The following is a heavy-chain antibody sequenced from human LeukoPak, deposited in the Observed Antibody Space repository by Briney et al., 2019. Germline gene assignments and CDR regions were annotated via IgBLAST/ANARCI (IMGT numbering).Heavy chain of an antibody. V-gene: IGHV3-23*01. Sequence: GGSLRLSCAASGITFSSHAMSWARQAPGKGLQWISAISSSAGSTYYADSVKGRFTISRDNSKDTLYLQMNSLRAEDTDVYYCARWESSGFFYAGSDFDYWGQGTLVTVSS. J-gene: IGHJ4*02. CDR3: ARWESSGFFYAGSDFDY. CDR1: GITFSSHA. CDR2: ISSSAGST. D-gene: IGHD3-22*01.